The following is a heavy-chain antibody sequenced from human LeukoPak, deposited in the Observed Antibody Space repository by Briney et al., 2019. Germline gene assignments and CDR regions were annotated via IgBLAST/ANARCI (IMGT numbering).Heavy chain of an antibody. D-gene: IGHD4-23*01. Sequence: GGSLGLSCAASGFTFSSYAMHWVRQAPGKGLEWVAVISYGGSNKYYADSVKGRFTISRDNSKNTLYLQMNSLRAEDTAVYYCARVTTVVTPILDYWGQGTLVTVSS. J-gene: IGHJ4*02. CDR1: GFTFSSYA. CDR3: ARVTTVVTPILDY. V-gene: IGHV3-30-3*01. CDR2: ISYGGSNK.